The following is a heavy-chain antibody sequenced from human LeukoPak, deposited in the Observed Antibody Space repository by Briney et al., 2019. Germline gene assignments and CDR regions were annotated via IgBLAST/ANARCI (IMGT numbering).Heavy chain of an antibody. CDR3: ARDNVRGITLFGVATDVHYYYMDV. CDR2: ISSSSSTI. Sequence: GGSLRLSCAASGFTFSSYSMNWVRQAPGKGLEWVSYISSSSSTIYYADSVKGRFTISRDNAKNSLYLQMNSLRAEDTAVYYCARDNVRGITLFGVATDVHYYYMDVWGKGTTVTVSS. J-gene: IGHJ6*03. D-gene: IGHD3-3*01. CDR1: GFTFSSYS. V-gene: IGHV3-48*01.